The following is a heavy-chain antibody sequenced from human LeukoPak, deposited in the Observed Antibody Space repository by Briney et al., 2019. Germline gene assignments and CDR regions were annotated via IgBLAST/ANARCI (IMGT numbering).Heavy chain of an antibody. J-gene: IGHJ4*02. Sequence: GASVKVSCKASGGTFSSYAISWVRQAPGQGLEWMGGIIPIFGTANYAQKFQGRVTITADESTSTAYMELSSLRSEDTAVYYCARYIAAAGTAVDYWGQGTLVTVSS. V-gene: IGHV1-69*13. CDR3: ARYIAAAGTAVDY. D-gene: IGHD6-13*01. CDR2: IIPIFGTA. CDR1: GGTFSSYA.